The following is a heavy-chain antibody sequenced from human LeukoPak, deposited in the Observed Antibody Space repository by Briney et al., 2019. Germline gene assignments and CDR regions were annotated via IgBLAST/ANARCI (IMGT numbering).Heavy chain of an antibody. CDR3: AKAHPHRSDSSSWYEIAADYYYYMDV. CDR1: GFTFSSYG. D-gene: IGHD6-13*01. Sequence: PGGSLRLSCAASGFTFSSYGMHWVRQAPGKGLEWVAFIRYDGSNKYYADSVKGRFTISRDNSKNTLYLQMNSLRAEDTAVYYCAKAHPHRSDSSSWYEIAADYYYYMDVWGKGTTVTVSS. J-gene: IGHJ6*03. CDR2: IRYDGSNK. V-gene: IGHV3-30*02.